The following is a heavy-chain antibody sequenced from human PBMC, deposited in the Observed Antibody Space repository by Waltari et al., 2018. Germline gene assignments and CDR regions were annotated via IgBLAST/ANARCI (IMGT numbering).Heavy chain of an antibody. CDR3: AKVAQQQLANPFFDY. D-gene: IGHD6-13*01. J-gene: IGHJ4*02. Sequence: EVQLLESGGGLVQPGGSLRLSCAASGFTFSSYAMSWVRQARGKGLEWVPAIRGSGGSTYYADSVKGRFTISRDNSKNTLYLQMNSLRAEDTAVYYCAKVAQQQLANPFFDYWGQGTLVTVSS. CDR1: GFTFSSYA. V-gene: IGHV3-23*01. CDR2: IRGSGGST.